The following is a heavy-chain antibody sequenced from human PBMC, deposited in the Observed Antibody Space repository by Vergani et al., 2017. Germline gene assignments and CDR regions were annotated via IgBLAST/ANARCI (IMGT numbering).Heavy chain of an antibody. Sequence: EVQLLESGGGLVQPGGSLRLSCAASGFTFSSYAMSWVRQAPGKGLEWVSAISGSGGSTYYADSVKGRFTISRDNSKNTLYLQMNSLRAEDTAVYYCARAPSYGSGSYYDYWGQGTLVTVSS. CDR3: ARAPSYGSGSYYDY. J-gene: IGHJ4*02. CDR1: GFTFSSYA. D-gene: IGHD3-10*01. V-gene: IGHV3-23*01. CDR2: ISGSGGST.